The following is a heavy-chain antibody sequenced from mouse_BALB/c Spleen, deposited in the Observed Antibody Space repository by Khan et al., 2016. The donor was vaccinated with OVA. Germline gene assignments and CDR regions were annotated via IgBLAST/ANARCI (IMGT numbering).Heavy chain of an antibody. J-gene: IGHJ2*01. V-gene: IGHV1S132*01. CDR3: AREEALYYCDY. CDR1: GYIFTSYW. CDR2: IYPGTNNA. D-gene: IGHD3-2*02. Sequence: QVQLQQSGAELVRPGASVKLSCKTSGYIFTSYWIHWVKQRSGQGLEWIARIYPGTNNAYYNEKLKDKATLTADKSSSTVYMQLSSLKSEDSAVYFGAREEALYYCDYWGQGTTLTVSS.